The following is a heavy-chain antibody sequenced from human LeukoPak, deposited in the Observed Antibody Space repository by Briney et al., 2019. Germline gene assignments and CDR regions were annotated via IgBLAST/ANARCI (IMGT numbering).Heavy chain of an antibody. CDR3: ARDKGYCTNGVCYTDYYYYGMDV. Sequence: SETPSLTCTVSGGSISSYYWSWIRQPAGKGLEWIGRIYTSGSTNYNPSLKSRVTMSVDTSKNQFSLKLSSVTAADTAAYYCARDKGYCTNGVCYTDYYYYGMDVWGQGTTVTVSS. J-gene: IGHJ6*02. CDR1: GGSISSYY. V-gene: IGHV4-4*07. CDR2: IYTSGST. D-gene: IGHD2-8*01.